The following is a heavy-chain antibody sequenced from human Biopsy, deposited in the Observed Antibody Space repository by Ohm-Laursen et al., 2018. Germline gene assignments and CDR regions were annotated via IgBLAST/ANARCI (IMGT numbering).Heavy chain of an antibody. J-gene: IGHJ6*02. D-gene: IGHD3-22*01. CDR3: VRGVDYYDPYHYYALDV. CDR2: IYTSGIT. CDR1: GGSLSSYS. V-gene: IGHV4-4*07. Sequence: SQTLSLTWTVSGGSLSSYSWSWIRQPAGKGLEWIGQIYTSGITNYNPSLKSRVTMSVDTSKNQFSLKVRSVTAADTAVYYCVRGVDYYDPYHYYALDVWGQGTTVTVSS.